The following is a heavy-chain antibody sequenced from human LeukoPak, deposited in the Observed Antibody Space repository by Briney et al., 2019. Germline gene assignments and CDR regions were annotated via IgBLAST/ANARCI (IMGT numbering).Heavy chain of an antibody. CDR1: GYTFTGYY. D-gene: IGHD2-2*03. V-gene: IGHV1-2*06. J-gene: IGHJ6*02. CDR2: INPNSGGT. Sequence: ASVKVSCKASGYTFTGYYMHWVRQAPGQGLEWMGRINPNSGGTNYAQKFQGRVTMTRDTSISTAYMELSRLRSDGTAVYYCARDLSFVGYCSSTSCYAYYYYYGMDVWGQGTTVTVSS. CDR3: ARDLSFVGYCSSTSCYAYYYYYGMDV.